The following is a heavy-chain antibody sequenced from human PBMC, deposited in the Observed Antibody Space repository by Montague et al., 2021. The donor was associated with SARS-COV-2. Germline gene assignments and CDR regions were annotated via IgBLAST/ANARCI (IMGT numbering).Heavy chain of an antibody. D-gene: IGHD5-18*01. CDR3: AGEGDRFQLWLRGDDAYDP. J-gene: IGHJ3*01. CDR2: IYYSGST. CDR1: GGSISDGGYF. V-gene: IGHV4-31*03. Sequence: TLSLTCTVSGGSISDGGYFWTWIRQPPGKGLEWIGCIYYSGSTYYNPSLKSRLTISVDTSKNQFSLKLSSVTATDTAVYYCAGEGDRFQLWLRGDDAYDPWGQGTLVTVSS.